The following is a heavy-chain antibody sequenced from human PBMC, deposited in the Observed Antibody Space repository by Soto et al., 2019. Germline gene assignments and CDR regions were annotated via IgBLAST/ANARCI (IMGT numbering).Heavy chain of an antibody. CDR3: ARNLAAGDY. D-gene: IGHD6-13*01. J-gene: IGHJ4*02. CDR2: LNPNGGST. V-gene: IGHV1-46*01. Sequence: QVQLVQSGAEVKKPGASVKVSCKASGYTFTNSYIHWVRQAPGQGLEWMALLNPNGGSTNYAQNFQGRVTVTRDTSTSTVYMELTSLTSEDRAVYYCARNLAAGDYWGQGTLVTVSS. CDR1: GYTFTNSY.